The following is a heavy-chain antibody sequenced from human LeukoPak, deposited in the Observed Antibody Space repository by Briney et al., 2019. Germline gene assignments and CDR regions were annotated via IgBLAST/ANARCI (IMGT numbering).Heavy chain of an antibody. D-gene: IGHD3-3*01. CDR2: IYYSGST. CDR1: GGSISSYY. CDR3: ARERLAEDY. J-gene: IGHJ4*02. V-gene: IGHV4-59*12. Sequence: PSQTLSLTCTVSGGSISSYYWSWIRQPPGKGLEWIGYIYYSGSTNYNPSLKSRVTISVDTSKNQFSLKLSSVTAADTAVYYCARERLAEDYWGQGTLVTVSS.